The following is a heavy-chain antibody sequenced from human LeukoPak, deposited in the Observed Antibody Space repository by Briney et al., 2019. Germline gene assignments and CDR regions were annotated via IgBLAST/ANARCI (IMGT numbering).Heavy chain of an antibody. D-gene: IGHD1-1*01. V-gene: IGHV1-69*05. CDR1: GGTFSSYA. CDR3: ARDVNWNQGYFGY. J-gene: IGHJ4*02. CDR2: IIPIFGTA. Sequence: SVKVSCKASGGTFSSYAISWVRQAPGQGLEWMGGIIPIFGTANYAQKFQGRVTITTDESTSTAYMELSSLRSEDTAVYYCARDVNWNQGYFGYWGQGTLVTVSS.